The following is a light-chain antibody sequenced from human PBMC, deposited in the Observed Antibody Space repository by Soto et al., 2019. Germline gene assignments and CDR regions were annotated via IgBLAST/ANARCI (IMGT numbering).Light chain of an antibody. CDR1: QGISNY. V-gene: IGKV1-27*01. Sequence: DIQMTQSPSSLSASVGDRVTITCRASQGISNYLAWYQQKPGKVPKLLIDAASTLQSGVPSRFSGSGSGTDFTLTISSLQPEDVATYYGQKYNSALGTFGQGTKVEIK. J-gene: IGKJ1*01. CDR2: AAS. CDR3: QKYNSALGT.